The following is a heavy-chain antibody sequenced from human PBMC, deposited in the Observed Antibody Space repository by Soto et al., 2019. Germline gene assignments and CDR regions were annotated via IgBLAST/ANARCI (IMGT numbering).Heavy chain of an antibody. D-gene: IGHD3-16*02. CDR3: AHLMITYGGVLADDAFDI. J-gene: IGHJ3*02. CDR1: GFSLSTATVG. CDR2: IYWYGDK. Sequence: QITLKESGPTLVRPTQTLTLTCTFSGFSLSTATVGVAWIRQPPGKALQWVAVIYWYGDKRYSPALSNRLTITKDASRNQVVLTMTNMDPVDTATYFCAHLMITYGGVLADDAFDIWGPGTMVTVSS. V-gene: IGHV2-5*01.